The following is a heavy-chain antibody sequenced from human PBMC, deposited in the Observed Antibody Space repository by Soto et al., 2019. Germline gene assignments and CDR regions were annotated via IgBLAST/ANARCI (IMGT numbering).Heavy chain of an antibody. CDR3: ARLLGYCSSTSCPNWFDP. CDR2: ISAYNGNT. J-gene: IGHJ5*02. CDR1: GYTFTSYG. V-gene: IGHV1-18*01. D-gene: IGHD2-2*01. Sequence: GASVKVSCKASGYTFTSYGISWVRQAPGQGLEWMGWISAYNGNTNYAQKLQGRVTMTTDTSTSTAYMELRSLRSGDTAVYYCARLLGYCSSTSCPNWFDPWGQGTLVTVSS.